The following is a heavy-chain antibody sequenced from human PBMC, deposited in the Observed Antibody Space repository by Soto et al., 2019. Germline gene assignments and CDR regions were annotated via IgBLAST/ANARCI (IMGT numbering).Heavy chain of an antibody. CDR1: GFTFSSYS. V-gene: IGHV3-21*01. Sequence: GSLRLSCAASGFTFSSYSMNWVRQAPGKGLEWVSSISSSSSYIYYADSVKGRFTISRDNAKNSLYLQMNSLRAEDTAVYYCARDALPIREAFDIWGQGTMVTVSS. D-gene: IGHD1-26*01. CDR2: ISSSSSYI. J-gene: IGHJ3*02. CDR3: ARDALPIREAFDI.